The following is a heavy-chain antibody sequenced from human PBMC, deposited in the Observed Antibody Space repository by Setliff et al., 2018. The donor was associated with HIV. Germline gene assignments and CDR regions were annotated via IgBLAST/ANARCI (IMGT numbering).Heavy chain of an antibody. Sequence: SETLSLTCTVSGDPIRSHYWSWIRPPPGKGLEWIGSIYYSGSTDYNPSLKSRATISVDTSQNQFSLKRSSVTAADAAVYYCARSTGTQYYYYYVDVWGKGTTVTISS. J-gene: IGHJ6*03. CDR2: IYYSGST. CDR1: GDPIRSHY. D-gene: IGHD1-7*01. CDR3: ARSTGTQYYYYYVDV. V-gene: IGHV4-59*08.